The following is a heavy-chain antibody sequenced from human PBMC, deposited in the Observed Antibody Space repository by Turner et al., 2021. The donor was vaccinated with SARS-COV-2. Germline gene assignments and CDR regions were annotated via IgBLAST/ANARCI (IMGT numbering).Heavy chain of an antibody. CDR2: IGTAGDT. V-gene: IGHV3-13*04. CDR3: ARGSSGSGSYYLKYYFDY. Sequence: EVQLVESGGGLVQPGGSLRLSCAASGFTFSSYDMHWVRQATGKGLEWVSAIGTAGDTCYPGSVKGRFTISRENAKNSLYLQMNSLRAGDTAVYYCARGSSGSGSYYLKYYFDYWGQGTLVTVSS. CDR1: GFTFSSYD. D-gene: IGHD3-10*01. J-gene: IGHJ4*02.